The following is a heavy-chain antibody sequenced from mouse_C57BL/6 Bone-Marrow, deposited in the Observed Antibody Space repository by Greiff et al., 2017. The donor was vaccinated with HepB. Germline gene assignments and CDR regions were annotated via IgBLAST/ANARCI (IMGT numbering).Heavy chain of an antibody. Sequence: QVHVKQSGAELVKPGASVKMSCKASGYTFTTYSIEWMKQNHGKSLEWIGNVHPYNDDTQYNEKFKGKATLTVEKSTSTVYLELSRLTSDDSAVYYCARSGVVTHYFDHWGQGITLTGSS. CDR1: GYTFTTYS. CDR3: ARSGVVTHYFDH. J-gene: IGHJ2*01. CDR2: VHPYNDDT. D-gene: IGHD2-5*01. V-gene: IGHV1-47*01.